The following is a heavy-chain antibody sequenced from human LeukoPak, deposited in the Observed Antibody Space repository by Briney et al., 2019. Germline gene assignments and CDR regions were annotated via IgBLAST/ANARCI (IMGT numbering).Heavy chain of an antibody. CDR1: GYTFTDYY. V-gene: IGHV1-2*06. D-gene: IGHD2-2*01. Sequence: ASVKVSCKASGYTFTDYYIHWVRQAPGQGLEWVGRINPKTGGTNHAQKFQGRVTMTRDTSISTAYMELSRLRSDDTAVYYCARVDCSSTSCRYAFDIWGQGTMVTVSS. CDR2: INPKTGGT. CDR3: ARVDCSSTSCRYAFDI. J-gene: IGHJ3*02.